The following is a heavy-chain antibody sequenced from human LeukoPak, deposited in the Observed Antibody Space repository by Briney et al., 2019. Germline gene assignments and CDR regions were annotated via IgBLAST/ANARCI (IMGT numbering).Heavy chain of an antibody. J-gene: IGHJ5*02. D-gene: IGHD6-13*01. CDR2: ISAYNGNT. Sequence: ASVKVSCKASGYTFTSYGISWVRQAPGQGLEWMGWISAYNGNTNYAQKLQGRVTMTTDTSTSTAYMELRSLRSDDTAVYYCARGYSSSWFSQYNWFDPWGQGTLVTVSS. CDR1: GYTFTSYG. V-gene: IGHV1-18*01. CDR3: ARGYSSSWFSQYNWFDP.